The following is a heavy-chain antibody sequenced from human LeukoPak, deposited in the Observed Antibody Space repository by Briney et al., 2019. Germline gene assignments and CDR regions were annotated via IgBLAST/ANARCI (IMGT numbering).Heavy chain of an antibody. D-gene: IGHD3-9*01. J-gene: IGHJ6*02. CDR3: ARGNFDYGALGGYYYGMDV. CDR1: GGPFSGYY. CDR2: INHSGST. Sequence: SETLSLTCAVYGGPFSGYYWSWIRQPPGKGLEWIGEINHSGSTNYNPSLKSRVTISVDTSKNQFSLKLSSVTAADTAVYYCARGNFDYGALGGYYYGMDVWGQGTTVTVSS. V-gene: IGHV4-34*01.